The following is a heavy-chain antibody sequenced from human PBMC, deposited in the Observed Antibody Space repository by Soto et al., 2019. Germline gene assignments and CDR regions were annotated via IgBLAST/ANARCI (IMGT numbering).Heavy chain of an antibody. D-gene: IGHD3-22*01. J-gene: IGHJ6*02. Sequence: GGSLRLSCAASGFTFSSYAMSWVRQAPGKGLEWVSAISGSGGSTYYADSVKGRFTISRDNSKNTLYLQMNSLRAEDTAVYYCAKDYYYDSSGYNYYYYGMDVWGQGTTVTVSS. CDR2: ISGSGGST. CDR1: GFTFSSYA. CDR3: AKDYYYDSSGYNYYYYGMDV. V-gene: IGHV3-23*01.